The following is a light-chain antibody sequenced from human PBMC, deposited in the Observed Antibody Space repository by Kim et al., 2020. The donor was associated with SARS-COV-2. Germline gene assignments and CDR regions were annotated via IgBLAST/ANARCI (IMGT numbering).Light chain of an antibody. Sequence: ASVGDKVTITCRASQGISNYLAWYQQKPGKVPKLLIYAASTLQSGVPSRFSGSGSGTDFTLTISSLQPEDVATYYCQKYNSAPRAFGQGTKVDIK. J-gene: IGKJ1*01. V-gene: IGKV1-27*01. CDR2: AAS. CDR3: QKYNSAPRA. CDR1: QGISNY.